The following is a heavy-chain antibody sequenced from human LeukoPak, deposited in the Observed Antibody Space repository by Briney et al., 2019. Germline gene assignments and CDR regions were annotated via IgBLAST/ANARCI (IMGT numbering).Heavy chain of an antibody. CDR2: IRYDGSNK. Sequence: GGSLRLSCAASGFTFSSYGMHWVRQAPGKGLEWVAFIRYDGSNKYYADSVKGRFTISRDNAKNSLYLQMNSLRAEDTALYYCAREGVVVPAAPLVYYYYMDVWGKGTTVTVSS. CDR1: GFTFSSYG. D-gene: IGHD2-2*01. J-gene: IGHJ6*03. CDR3: AREGVVVPAAPLVYYYYMDV. V-gene: IGHV3-30*02.